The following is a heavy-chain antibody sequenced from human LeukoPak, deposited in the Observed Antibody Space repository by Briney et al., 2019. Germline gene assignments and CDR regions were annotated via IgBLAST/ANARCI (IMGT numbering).Heavy chain of an antibody. Sequence: SETLSLTCSVSGASISSYSWSWIRPPPGKGLEGIGSISDSGSTNYNPSLKSRVTISVDTSKNQFSLKVTPVTAADAAVYYCARGPAFGNDYWGQGTLVTVSS. J-gene: IGHJ4*02. CDR2: ISDSGST. CDR3: ARGPAFGNDY. D-gene: IGHD3-16*01. CDR1: GASISSYS. V-gene: IGHV4-59*08.